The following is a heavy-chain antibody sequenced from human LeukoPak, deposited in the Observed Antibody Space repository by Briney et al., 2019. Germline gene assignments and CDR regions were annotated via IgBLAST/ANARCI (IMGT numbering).Heavy chain of an antibody. CDR3: AREEEMATIFD. D-gene: IGHD5-24*01. Sequence: GGSPRLSCAASGFTFSSYSMNWVRQAPGKGLEWVSSISSSSSYIYYADSVKGRFTISRDNAKNSLYLQMNSLRAEDTAVYYCAREEEMATIFDWGQGTLVTVSS. CDR1: GFTFSSYS. CDR2: ISSSSSYI. J-gene: IGHJ4*02. V-gene: IGHV3-21*01.